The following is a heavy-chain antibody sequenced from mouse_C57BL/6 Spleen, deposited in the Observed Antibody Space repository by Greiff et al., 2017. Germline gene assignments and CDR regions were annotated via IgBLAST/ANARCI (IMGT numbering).Heavy chain of an antibody. CDR1: GFNIKNTY. J-gene: IGHJ3*02. D-gene: IGHD2-5*01. Sequence: EVQLQQSVAELVRPGASVKLSCTASGFNIKNTYIHWVKQRPAQGLVWSGRYDPASGNTKYAPKFQGKDTLTADTSPNTAYLQLSTLTSEDTAINYGARESNCGWCSYWGQGTLVTVSA. V-gene: IGHV14-3*01. CDR3: ARESNCGWCSY. CDR2: YDPASGNT.